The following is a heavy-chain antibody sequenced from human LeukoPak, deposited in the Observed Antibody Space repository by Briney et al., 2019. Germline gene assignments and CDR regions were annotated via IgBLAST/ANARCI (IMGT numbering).Heavy chain of an antibody. J-gene: IGHJ4*02. CDR3: AKGSSMPVVTAIPPLDYFDY. CDR1: GFTFSSYA. Sequence: PGGSLRLSCAASGFTFSSYAMSWVRQAPGKGLEWVSAISGSGGSTYYADSVKGRFTISRDNSKNTLYLQMNSLRAEGTAVYYCAKGSSMPVVTAIPPLDYFDYWGQGTLVTVSS. CDR2: ISGSGGST. V-gene: IGHV3-23*01. D-gene: IGHD2-21*02.